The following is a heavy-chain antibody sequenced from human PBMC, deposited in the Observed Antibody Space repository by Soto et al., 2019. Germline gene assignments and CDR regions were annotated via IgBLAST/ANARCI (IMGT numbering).Heavy chain of an antibody. CDR1: GYTFTSYG. J-gene: IGHJ6*02. D-gene: IGHD2-15*01. CDR3: ASDQGIVVVVAATPDYYYYGMDV. V-gene: IGHV1-18*04. Sequence: QVQLVQSGAEVKKPGASVKVSCKASGYTFTSYGISWVRQAPGQGLEWMGWISAYNGNTNYAQKLQGRVTMTTDTSTSTAYLELRSLRSDDTAVYYCASDQGIVVVVAATPDYYYYGMDVWGQGTTVTVSS. CDR2: ISAYNGNT.